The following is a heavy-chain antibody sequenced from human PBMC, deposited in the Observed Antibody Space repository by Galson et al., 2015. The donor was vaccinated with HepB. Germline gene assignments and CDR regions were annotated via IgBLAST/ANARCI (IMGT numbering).Heavy chain of an antibody. J-gene: IGHJ6*02. CDR1: GFTFSSYA. D-gene: IGHD2-15*01. Sequence: SLRLSCAASGFTFSSYAMSWVRQAPGKGLEWVSAISGSGGSTYYADSVKGRFTISRDNSKNTLYLQMNSLRAEDTAVYYCAKDRDCSGGSCYWQYYYYGMDVWGQGTTVTVSS. CDR2: ISGSGGST. CDR3: AKDRDCSGGSCYWQYYYYGMDV. V-gene: IGHV3-23*01.